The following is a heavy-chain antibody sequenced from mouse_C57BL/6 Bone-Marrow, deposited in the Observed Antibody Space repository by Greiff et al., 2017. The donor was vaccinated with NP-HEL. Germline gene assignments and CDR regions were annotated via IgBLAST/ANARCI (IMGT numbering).Heavy chain of an antibody. CDR1: GYTFTEYT. CDR3: ARHEERRSSGYFFAY. CDR2: FYPGSGSI. Sequence: VKLLESGAELVKPGASVKLSCKASGYTFTEYTIHWVKQRSGQGLEWIGWFYPGSGSIKYNEKFKDKAKLTADKSSSTVYMELSRLTSEDSAVYFGARHEERRSSGYFFAYWGQGTLVTVSA. D-gene: IGHD2-3*01. J-gene: IGHJ3*01. V-gene: IGHV1-62-2*01.